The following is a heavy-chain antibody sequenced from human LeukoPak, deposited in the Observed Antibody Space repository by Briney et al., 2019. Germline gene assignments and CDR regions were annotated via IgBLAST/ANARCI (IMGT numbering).Heavy chain of an antibody. CDR3: ATYYGTSGPTDN. Sequence: GGSLRLSCAASGFTFSTYWMHWVRQAPGKGLVWVSRIYIDGSSTNYADSVKGRFTASRDNAENSLYLHMNSLRAEDTAVYFCATYYGTSGPTDNWGQGTPVTVSS. CDR2: IYIDGSST. D-gene: IGHD2-8*01. V-gene: IGHV3-74*01. CDR1: GFTFSTYW. J-gene: IGHJ4*02.